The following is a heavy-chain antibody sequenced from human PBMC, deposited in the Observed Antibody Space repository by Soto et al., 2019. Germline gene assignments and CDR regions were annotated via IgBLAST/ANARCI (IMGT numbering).Heavy chain of an antibody. D-gene: IGHD2-2*01. CDR1: GDSVSSNSAA. Sequence: PSQTLSLTCAISGDSVSSNSAAWNWIRQSPSRGLEWLGRTYYRSKWYNDYAVSVKSRITINPDTSKNQFSLQLNSVTPEDTAVYYCARDLAVPAAMVLGWFDPWGQGTVGTVSA. CDR2: TYYRSKWYN. V-gene: IGHV6-1*01. CDR3: ARDLAVPAAMVLGWFDP. J-gene: IGHJ5*02.